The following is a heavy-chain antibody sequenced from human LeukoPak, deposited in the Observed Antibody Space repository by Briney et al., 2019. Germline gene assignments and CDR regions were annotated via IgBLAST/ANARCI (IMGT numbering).Heavy chain of an antibody. V-gene: IGHV3-21*04. Sequence: PGGSLRLSCAASGFTFSSYSMNWVRQAPGKGLEWVSSISSSSSYIYYADSVKGRFTISRDNAKNSLYLQMNSLRAEDTAVYYCARDPEYSSSSGWFDPWGQGTLVTVSS. CDR2: ISSSSSYI. CDR3: ARDPEYSSSSGWFDP. D-gene: IGHD6-6*01. CDR1: GFTFSSYS. J-gene: IGHJ5*02.